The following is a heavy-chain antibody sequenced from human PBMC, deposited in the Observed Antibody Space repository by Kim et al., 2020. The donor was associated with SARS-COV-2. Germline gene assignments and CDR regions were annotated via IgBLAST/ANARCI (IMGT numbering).Heavy chain of an antibody. CDR1: GGSISSSSYY. V-gene: IGHV4-39*01. CDR2: IYYSGST. CDR3: ASIAAAWANNWFDP. Sequence: SETLSLTCTVSGGSISSSSYYWGWIRQPPGKGLEWIGSIYYSGSTYYNPSLKSRVTISVDTPKNQFSLKLSSVTAADTAVYYCASIAAAWANNWFDPWGQGTLVTVSS. D-gene: IGHD6-13*01. J-gene: IGHJ5*02.